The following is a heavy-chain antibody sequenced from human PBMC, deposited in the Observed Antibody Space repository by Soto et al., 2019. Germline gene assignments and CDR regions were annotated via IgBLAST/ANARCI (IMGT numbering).Heavy chain of an antibody. CDR2: ISGSGGST. CDR1: GFTFSSYA. D-gene: IGHD3-3*01. CDR3: AKGTHPPYYDFWSGYSHPPDYYYGMDV. V-gene: IGHV3-23*01. Sequence: GESLKISCAASGFTFSSYAMSWVRQAPGKGLEWVSAISGSGGSTYYADSVKGRFTISRDNSKNTLYLQMNSLRAEDTAVYYCAKGTHPPYYDFWSGYSHPPDYYYGMDVWGQGTTVTVSS. J-gene: IGHJ6*02.